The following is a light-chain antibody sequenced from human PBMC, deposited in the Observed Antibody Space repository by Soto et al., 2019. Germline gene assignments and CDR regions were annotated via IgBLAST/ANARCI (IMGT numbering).Light chain of an antibody. V-gene: IGLV2-14*03. CDR2: DVS. J-gene: IGLJ3*02. CDR3: SSFTDTGTLM. Sequence: QSALTQPASVSGSPGQSFTIPCTESSSDVGAYHSVSWYQQHPGKAPKLIIFDVSNRPSGVSNRFSGSKSGNTASLTISGLQAEDEADYYCSSFTDTGTLMFGGGTKLTVL. CDR1: SSDVGAYHS.